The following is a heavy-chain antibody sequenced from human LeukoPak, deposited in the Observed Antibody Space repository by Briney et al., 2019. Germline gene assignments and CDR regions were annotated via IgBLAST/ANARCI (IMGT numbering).Heavy chain of an antibody. CDR1: GFTFDDYA. J-gene: IGHJ5*02. V-gene: IGHV3-9*03. D-gene: IGHD3-16*01. CDR2: ISWNSGSI. Sequence: PGRSLRLSCAASGFTFDDYAMHWVRQAPGKGLEWVSGISWNSGSIGYADSVKGRFTISRDNAKNSLYLQMNSLRTEDMALYYCEKGVRYDWAYNSFEPWGQGNLVTVSS. CDR3: EKGVRYDWAYNSFEP.